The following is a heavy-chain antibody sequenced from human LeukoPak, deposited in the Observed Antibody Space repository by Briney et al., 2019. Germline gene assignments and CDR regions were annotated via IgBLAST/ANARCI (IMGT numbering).Heavy chain of an antibody. Sequence: PSGTLSLTCTVSGGSVSSGSYYWSWIRQPPGTGLEWIGYIYYSGSTNYNPSLKGRVTISVDTSKNQFSLKLSSVTAADTAVYYCARSEGDAFDIWGQGTMVTVSS. CDR1: GGSVSSGSYY. CDR2: IYYSGST. CDR3: ARSEGDAFDI. V-gene: IGHV4-61*01. J-gene: IGHJ3*02.